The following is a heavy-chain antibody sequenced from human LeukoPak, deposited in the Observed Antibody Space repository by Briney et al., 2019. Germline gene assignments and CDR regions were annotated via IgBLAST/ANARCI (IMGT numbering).Heavy chain of an antibody. Sequence: ASVKVSCKASGYTFTGYYMHWVRQAPGQGLEWMGWINPNSGGTNYAQKFQGRVTMTRDTSISTAYMELSRLRSDDTAVYYCAKEVVQGVIRYYFDYWGQGTLVTVSS. J-gene: IGHJ4*02. D-gene: IGHD3-10*01. CDR1: GYTFTGYY. V-gene: IGHV1-2*02. CDR3: AKEVVQGVIRYYFDY. CDR2: INPNSGGT.